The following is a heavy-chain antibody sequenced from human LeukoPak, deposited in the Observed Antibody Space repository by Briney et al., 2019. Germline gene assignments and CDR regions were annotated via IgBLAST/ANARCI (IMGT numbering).Heavy chain of an antibody. CDR1: GGSISSSSYY. CDR2: IYYSGST. Sequence: PSETLSLTCTVSGGSISSSSYYWGWIRQPPGKGLEWIGSIYYSGSTYYNPSLKSRVTISVDTSKNQFSLKLSSVTAADTAVYYCATEGPSVVSPRTPSSFDYWGQGTLVTVSS. CDR3: ATEGPSVVSPRTPSSFDY. V-gene: IGHV4-39*01. D-gene: IGHD3-22*01. J-gene: IGHJ4*02.